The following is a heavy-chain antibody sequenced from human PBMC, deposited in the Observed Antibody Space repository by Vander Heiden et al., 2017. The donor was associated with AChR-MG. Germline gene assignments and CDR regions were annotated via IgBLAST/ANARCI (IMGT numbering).Heavy chain of an antibody. D-gene: IGHD3-10*01. CDR3: ATSLLWFGELLSPFGY. J-gene: IGHJ4*02. CDR1: GGSISRGGYS. V-gene: IGHV4-30-2*01. CDR2: IYHSGST. Sequence: QLQLQESGSGLVKPSQTLSPTCAVSGGSISRGGYSGSWIRQPPGKGLEWIGYIYHSGSTYYNPSLKSRVTISVDRSKNQFSLKLSSVTAADTAVYYCATSLLWFGELLSPFGYWGQGTLVTVSS.